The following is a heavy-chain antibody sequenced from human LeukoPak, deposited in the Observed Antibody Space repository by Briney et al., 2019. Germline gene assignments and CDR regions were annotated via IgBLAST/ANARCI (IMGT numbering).Heavy chain of an antibody. V-gene: IGHV3-33*01. J-gene: IGHJ4*02. D-gene: IGHD4-17*01. CDR1: GFTFSSYG. CDR2: IWYDGSNK. CDR3: ARAGHDYGDYDPFDY. Sequence: GGSLRLSCAASGFTFSSYGMHWVRQAPGKGLEWVAVIWYDGSNKYYADSVKGRFTISRDNSKYTLYLQMNSLRAEDTAVYYCARAGHDYGDYDPFDYWGQGTLVTVSS.